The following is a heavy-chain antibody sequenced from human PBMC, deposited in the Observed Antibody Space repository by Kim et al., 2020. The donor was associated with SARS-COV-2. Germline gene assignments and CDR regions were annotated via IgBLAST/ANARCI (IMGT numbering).Heavy chain of an antibody. V-gene: IGHV7-4-1*02. Sequence: ASVKVSCKASGYTFTSYAMNWVRQAPGQGLEWMGWINTNTGNPTYAQGFTGRFVFSLDTSVSTAYLQISSLKAEDTAVYYCARDRLGIFWNEVNWFDPWGQGTLVTVSS. CDR2: INTNTGNP. CDR1: GYTFTSYA. CDR3: ARDRLGIFWNEVNWFDP. D-gene: IGHD3-9*01. J-gene: IGHJ5*02.